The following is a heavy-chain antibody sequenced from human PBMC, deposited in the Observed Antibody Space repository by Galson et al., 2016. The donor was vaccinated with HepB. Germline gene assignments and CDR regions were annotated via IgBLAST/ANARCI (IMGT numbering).Heavy chain of an antibody. CDR1: GYTHNYV. Sequence: SVKVSCKASGYTHNYVMHWVRQAPGQRLEWMGWINAGNGDTGYSQRFQGRVTIARDTSANTAYMELSSLKSEDTAVYYCASGNCGGDCYLDYWGQGTTVTVSS. D-gene: IGHD2-21*02. CDR3: ASGNCGGDCYLDY. CDR2: INAGNGDT. J-gene: IGHJ4*03. V-gene: IGHV1-3*01.